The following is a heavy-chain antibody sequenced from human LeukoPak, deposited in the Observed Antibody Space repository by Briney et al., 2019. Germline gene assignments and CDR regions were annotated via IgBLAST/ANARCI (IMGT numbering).Heavy chain of an antibody. V-gene: IGHV4-4*07. CDR3: ARSPSSSHGSYWYFDL. J-gene: IGHJ2*01. Sequence: SSETLSLTCTVSGGSISSYYWSWIRQPAGKGLEWIGRIYTSGSTNYNPSLKSRVTMSVDTSKNQFSLKLSSVTAADTAVYYCARSPSSSHGSYWYFDLWGRGTLVTVSS. CDR2: IYTSGST. CDR1: GGSISSYY. D-gene: IGHD6-13*01.